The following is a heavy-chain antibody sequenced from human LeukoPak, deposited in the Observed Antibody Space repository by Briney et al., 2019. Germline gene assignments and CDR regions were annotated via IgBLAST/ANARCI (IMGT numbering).Heavy chain of an antibody. D-gene: IGHD4-11*01. CDR1: GFTFSSYW. CDR2: INSDGSST. J-gene: IGHJ6*02. V-gene: IGHV3-74*01. CDR3: ASGYSNYYFYYGMDV. Sequence: GGSLRLSCAASGFTFSSYWLHWVRQAPGKGLVWVSRINSDGSSTSYADSVKGRFTISRDNAKNTLYLQMNSLRAEETAVYYCASGYSNYYFYYGMDVWGQGTTVTVSS.